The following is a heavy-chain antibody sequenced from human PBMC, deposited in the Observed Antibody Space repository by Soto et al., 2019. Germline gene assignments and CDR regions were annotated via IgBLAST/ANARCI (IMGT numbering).Heavy chain of an antibody. CDR1: GFSLSTSGVG. V-gene: IGHV2-5*02. D-gene: IGHD1-20*01. Sequence: QITLKESGPTLVKPTQTLTLTCTFSGFSLSTSGVGVGWIRQPPGKALEWLALIYWDDDKRYSPSLKSRLTITKHTSNNQVVLTMPNMDPVDTATYYCAHRRAITPHGLDWYFDLWGRGTLVTVSS. CDR2: IYWDDDK. CDR3: AHRRAITPHGLDWYFDL. J-gene: IGHJ2*01.